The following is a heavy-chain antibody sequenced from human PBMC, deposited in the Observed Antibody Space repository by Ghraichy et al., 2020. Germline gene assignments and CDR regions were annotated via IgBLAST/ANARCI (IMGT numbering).Heavy chain of an antibody. CDR2: IWYDGSNK. D-gene: IGHD6-13*01. J-gene: IGHJ6*02. Sequence: GGSLRLSCAASGFTFSSYGMHWVRQAPGKGLEWVAVIWYDGSNKYYADSVKGRFTISRDNSKNTLYLQMNSLRAEDTAVYYCARESIAAAGTGTYYYYGMDVWGQGTTVTVSS. CDR3: ARESIAAAGTGTYYYYGMDV. CDR1: GFTFSSYG. V-gene: IGHV3-33*01.